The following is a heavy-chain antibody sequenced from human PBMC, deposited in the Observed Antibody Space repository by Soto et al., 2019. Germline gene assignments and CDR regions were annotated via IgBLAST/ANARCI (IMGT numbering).Heavy chain of an antibody. D-gene: IGHD3-10*01. J-gene: IGHJ6*02. V-gene: IGHV1-18*01. CDR1: GYTFTSYG. CDR2: ISAYNGNT. CDR3: ARDPGLLWFGELLQNYHYYYGMDV. Sequence: ASVKVSCKASGYTFTSYGISWVRQAPGQGLEWMGWISAYNGNTNYAQKLQGRVTMTTDTSTSTAYMELGSLRSDETAVYYCARDPGLLWFGELLQNYHYYYGMDVWGQGTTVTVSS.